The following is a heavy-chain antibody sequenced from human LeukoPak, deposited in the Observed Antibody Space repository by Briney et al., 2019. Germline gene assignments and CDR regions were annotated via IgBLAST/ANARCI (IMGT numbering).Heavy chain of an antibody. V-gene: IGHV3-15*01. CDR1: GFTFSNAW. CDR3: TKDDSSGYYLDYGMDV. J-gene: IGHJ6*02. D-gene: IGHD3-22*01. Sequence: GGSLRLSCAASGFTFSNAWMSWVRQAPGKGREWVGRIKSKTDGGTTDYAAPVKGRFTISRDDSKNTLYLQMNSLKTEDTAVYYCTKDDSSGYYLDYGMDVWGQGTTVTVSS. CDR2: IKSKTDGGTT.